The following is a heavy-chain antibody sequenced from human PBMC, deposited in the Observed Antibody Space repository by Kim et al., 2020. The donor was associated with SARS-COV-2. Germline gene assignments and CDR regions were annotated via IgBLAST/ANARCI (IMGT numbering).Heavy chain of an antibody. CDR3: ARGRCSGGSCYSIDY. J-gene: IGHJ4*02. D-gene: IGHD2-15*01. Sequence: QKFQGRVTITADKSTSTAYMELSSLRSEDTAVYYCARGRCSGGSCYSIDYWGQGTLVTVSS. V-gene: IGHV1-69*02.